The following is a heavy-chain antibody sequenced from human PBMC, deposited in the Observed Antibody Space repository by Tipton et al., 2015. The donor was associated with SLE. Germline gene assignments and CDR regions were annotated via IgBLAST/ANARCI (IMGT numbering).Heavy chain of an antibody. CDR3: ARDHNSSGWYGEDAFDI. CDR2: IYYSGST. J-gene: IGHJ3*02. CDR1: GYFISSGYY. Sequence: TLSLTCAVSGYFISSGYYWGWIRQPPGKGLEWIGYIYYSGSTNYNPSLKSRVTISVDTSKNQFSLKLSSVTAADTAVYYCARDHNSSGWYGEDAFDIWGQGTMVTVSS. V-gene: IGHV4-61*01. D-gene: IGHD6-19*01.